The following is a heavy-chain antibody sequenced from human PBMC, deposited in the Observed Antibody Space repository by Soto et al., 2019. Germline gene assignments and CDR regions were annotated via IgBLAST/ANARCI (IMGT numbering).Heavy chain of an antibody. J-gene: IGHJ3*02. Sequence: SGPTLVNPTQTLTLTCTFSGFSLSTSGVGVAWIRQPPGKALEWLALIYWDDDKRYSPSLKSRLTITKDTSKNQVVLTMTNMDPVDSSTYYCGHRPSSTYYDILTGYYLDAFDIWGQVTMVTVSS. V-gene: IGHV2-5*02. CDR2: IYWDDDK. CDR3: GHRPSSTYYDILTGYYLDAFDI. D-gene: IGHD3-9*01. CDR1: GFSLSTSGVG.